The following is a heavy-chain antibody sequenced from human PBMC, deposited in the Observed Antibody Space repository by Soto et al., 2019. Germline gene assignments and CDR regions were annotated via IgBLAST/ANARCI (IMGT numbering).Heavy chain of an antibody. V-gene: IGHV3-66*01. Sequence: GSLRLSCAASGFTVGNNYMSWVRQAPGKGLEWVSIIHRGGSTSYADSVKGRFTISRDSSKNILYLQINGLTADDTAVYYCARSANTYGSPFDYWGQGALVTVSS. CDR1: GFTVGNNY. D-gene: IGHD3-10*01. CDR3: ARSANTYGSPFDY. CDR2: IHRGGST. J-gene: IGHJ4*02.